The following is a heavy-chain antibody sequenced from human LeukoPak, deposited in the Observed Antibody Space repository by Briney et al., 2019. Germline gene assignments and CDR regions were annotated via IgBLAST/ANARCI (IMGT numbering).Heavy chain of an antibody. CDR2: ISGSGGST. V-gene: IGHV3-23*01. J-gene: IGHJ6*03. CDR1: GFTFSSYA. D-gene: IGHD5-18*01. Sequence: GGSLRLSCAASGFTFSSYAMSWVRQAPGKGLEWVSAISGSGGSTYYADSVKGRFTISRDNSKNTLYLQMNSLRAEDTAVYYCAKGEIQLTYYYYYYYMDVWGKGTTVTVSS. CDR3: AKGEIQLTYYYYYYYMDV.